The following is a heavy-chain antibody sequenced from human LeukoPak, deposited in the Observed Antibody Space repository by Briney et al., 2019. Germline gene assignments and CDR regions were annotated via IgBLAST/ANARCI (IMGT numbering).Heavy chain of an antibody. V-gene: IGHV3-7*01. CDR1: GFTFSSYW. Sequence: GGSLRLSCAASGFTFSSYWMSWVRQAPGKGLEWVANIKQDGSEKYYVDSVKGRFTISRDNSKNTLYLQMNSLRAEDTAVYYCAKIVVPYCSGGSCSGNWFDPWGQGTLVTVSS. J-gene: IGHJ5*02. CDR3: AKIVVPYCSGGSCSGNWFDP. D-gene: IGHD2-15*01. CDR2: IKQDGSEK.